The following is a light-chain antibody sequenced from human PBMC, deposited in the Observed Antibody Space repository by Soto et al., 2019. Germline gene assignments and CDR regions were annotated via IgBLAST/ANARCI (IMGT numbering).Light chain of an antibody. CDR3: QQADTFPIT. J-gene: IGKJ5*01. CDR1: QNIRNW. CDR2: SAS. Sequence: DLQMTQSPSTLPGSIGDRVTITCRASQNIRNWLAWYQQKPGKAPKLLIYSASSLQSGVPSRFSGSGFGTDFTLNISSLHHEDFSTDYSQQADTFPITCGQGTRL. V-gene: IGKV1-12*01.